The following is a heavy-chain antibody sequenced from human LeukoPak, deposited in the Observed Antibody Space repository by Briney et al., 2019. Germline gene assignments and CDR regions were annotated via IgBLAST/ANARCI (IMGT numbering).Heavy chain of an antibody. V-gene: IGHV1-2*02. CDR1: GYTFTGHY. CDR3: ARRLTTSQDLDY. D-gene: IGHD2-2*01. Sequence: ASVKVSCKASGYTFTGHYMYWVRQAPGQGLEWMGWINPNSGDTNYAQKFHGRVTMTRDTSISTAYMDLNRLTSDDTAVYYCARRLTTSQDLDYWGQGTLVTVSS. J-gene: IGHJ4*02. CDR2: INPNSGDT.